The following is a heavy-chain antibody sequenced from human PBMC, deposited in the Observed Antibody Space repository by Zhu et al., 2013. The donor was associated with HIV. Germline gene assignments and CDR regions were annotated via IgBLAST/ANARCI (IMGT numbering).Heavy chain of an antibody. Sequence: QVQLLQSGAEVKKPGSSVKVSCKASGGTFSSYAISWVRQAPGQGLEWMGGIIPIFGTANYAQKFQGRVTMTTDTSITTAYMELSRLRSDDTAVYYCARDQTPLGGIVGPWGQGTLVTVSS. CDR1: GGTFSSYA. CDR2: IIPIFGTA. V-gene: IGHV1-69*06. D-gene: IGHD1-26*01. J-gene: IGHJ5*02. CDR3: ARDQTPLGGIVGP.